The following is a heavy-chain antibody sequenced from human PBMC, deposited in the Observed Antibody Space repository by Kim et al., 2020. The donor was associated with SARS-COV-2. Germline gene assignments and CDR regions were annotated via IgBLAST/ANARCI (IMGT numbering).Heavy chain of an antibody. Sequence: ASVKVSCKASGYTFTSYGISWVRQAPGQGLEWMGWISAYNGNTNYAQKLQGRVTMTTDTSTSTAYMELRSLRSDDTAVYYCARDRQVRGVIGYGWYFDLWGRGTLVTVSS. V-gene: IGHV1-18*04. J-gene: IGHJ2*01. CDR2: ISAYNGNT. CDR1: GYTFTSYG. D-gene: IGHD3-10*01. CDR3: ARDRQVRGVIGYGWYFDL.